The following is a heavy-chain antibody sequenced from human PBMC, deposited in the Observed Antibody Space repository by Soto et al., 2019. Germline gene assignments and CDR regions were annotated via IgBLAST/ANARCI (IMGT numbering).Heavy chain of an antibody. CDR2: INHSGST. CDR1: GGSFSGYY. CDR3: ARVTWNDPIDY. D-gene: IGHD1-1*01. V-gene: IGHV4-34*01. J-gene: IGHJ4*02. Sequence: QVQLQQWGAGLLKPSETLSLTCAVYGGSFSGYYWSWIRQPPGKGLEWIGEINHSGSTNYNPSLKSRVTISVDTSKNQFSLKRSSVTTADTAVYYCARVTWNDPIDYWGQGTLVTVSS.